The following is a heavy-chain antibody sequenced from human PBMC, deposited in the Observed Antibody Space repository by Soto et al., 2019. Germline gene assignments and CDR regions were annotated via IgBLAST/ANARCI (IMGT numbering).Heavy chain of an antibody. CDR1: GYTFTSYG. CDR3: ARDQLSEWSGYYCARDGYYYSYGMDV. D-gene: IGHD3-3*01. CDR2: ISAYNGNT. V-gene: IGHV1-18*01. J-gene: IGHJ6*02. Sequence: ASVKVSCKASGYTFTSYGISWVRQAPGQGLEWMGWISAYNGNTNYAQKLQGRVTMTTDTSTSTAYMELRSLRSDDTAVYYCARDQLSEWSGYYCARDGYYYSYGMDVWGQGTTVTVSS.